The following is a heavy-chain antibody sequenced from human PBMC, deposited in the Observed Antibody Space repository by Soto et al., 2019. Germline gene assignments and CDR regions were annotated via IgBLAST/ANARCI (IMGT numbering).Heavy chain of an antibody. V-gene: IGHV4-34*01. J-gene: IGHJ4*01. CDR3: ARGRTAALIETRLFRVLFDL. CDR2: ISRSGST. D-gene: IGHD3-10*01. Sequence: QVQLQQWGAGLLKPSETLSLTCAVSGGSLGDFHWSWIRQPPGKGLEWIGEISRSGSTNYDPSLKSRVTVSMDTSRNQVSLNLSSVTDADTAVYYCARGRTAALIETRLFRVLFDLWGHGNLVIVSS. CDR1: GGSLGDFH.